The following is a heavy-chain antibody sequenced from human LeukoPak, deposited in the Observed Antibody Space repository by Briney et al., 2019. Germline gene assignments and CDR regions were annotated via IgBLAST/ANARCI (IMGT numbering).Heavy chain of an antibody. J-gene: IGHJ4*02. CDR2: IYYSGST. Sequence: SETLSLTCTVSGGSISSYYWSWIRQPPGKGLEWIGYIYYSGSTNYNPSLKSRVTISVDTSKNQVSLELSSVTAADTAVYYCARLVVPAAPYFDYWGQGTLVTVSS. CDR1: GGSISSYY. CDR3: ARLVVPAAPYFDY. V-gene: IGHV4-59*08. D-gene: IGHD2-2*01.